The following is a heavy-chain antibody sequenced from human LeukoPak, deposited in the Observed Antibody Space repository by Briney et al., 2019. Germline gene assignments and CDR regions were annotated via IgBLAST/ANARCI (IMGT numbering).Heavy chain of an antibody. CDR3: ARVVTGEANWFDP. D-gene: IGHD5-18*01. J-gene: IGHJ5*02. CDR2: IYTSGST. V-gene: IGHV4-61*02. CDR1: GGSISSGSYY. Sequence: SETLSLTCTVSGGSISSGSYYWSWIRQPAGEGLEWIGRIYTSGSTNYNPPLKSRVTISVDTSKNQFSLKLSSVTAADTAVYYCARVVTGEANWFDPWGQGTLVTVSS.